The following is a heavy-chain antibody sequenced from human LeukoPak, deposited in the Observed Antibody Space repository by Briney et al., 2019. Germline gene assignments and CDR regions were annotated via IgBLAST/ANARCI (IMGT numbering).Heavy chain of an antibody. J-gene: IGHJ4*02. CDR1: GFTFSDYY. CDR3: ARDSGVCSGGSCYDY. Sequence: PGGSLRLSCAASGFTFSDYYMSWIRQAPGKGLEWVSYISSSSSYTNYADSVKGRFTISRDNAKNSLYLQMNSLRAEDTAVYYCARDSGVCSGGSCYDYWGQGTLVTVSS. CDR2: ISSSSSYT. V-gene: IGHV3-11*05. D-gene: IGHD2-15*01.